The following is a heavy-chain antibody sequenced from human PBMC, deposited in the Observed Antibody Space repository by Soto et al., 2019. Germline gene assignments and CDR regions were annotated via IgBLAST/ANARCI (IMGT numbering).Heavy chain of an antibody. CDR3: ARAGGTTVTGLWHFDS. V-gene: IGHV3-33*01. D-gene: IGHD4-17*01. CDR1: VFTFNTYS. CDR2: IWYDGTQK. Sequence: GGSLRLSCEASVFTFNTYSMHLVRQPPGKGLEWLAAIWYDGTQKYYADSVKGRFIISRDNSKKTLYLEMNSLRAEDTAVYYCARAGGTTVTGLWHFDSWGQGTLVTVSS. J-gene: IGHJ4*02.